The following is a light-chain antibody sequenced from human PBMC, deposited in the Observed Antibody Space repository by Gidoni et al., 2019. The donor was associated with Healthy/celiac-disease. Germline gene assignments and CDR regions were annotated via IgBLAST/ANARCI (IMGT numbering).Light chain of an antibody. J-gene: IGLJ1*01. CDR2: QDS. CDR1: KLGDKY. Sequence: SYELTQPPSVSVSPGQTASITCSGDKLGDKYACWYQQKPGQSPVLVIYQDSKRPSGTPERFSGSNSGNTATLTISGTQAMDEADYYCQAREVFGTGTKVTVL. CDR3: QAREV. V-gene: IGLV3-1*01.